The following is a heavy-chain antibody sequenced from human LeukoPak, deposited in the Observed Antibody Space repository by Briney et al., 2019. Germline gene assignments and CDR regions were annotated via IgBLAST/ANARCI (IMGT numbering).Heavy chain of an antibody. V-gene: IGHV4-34*01. CDR2: INRSGST. CDR1: GGSLSGYY. D-gene: IGHD6-19*01. CDR3: ARGGSGWYGLDY. Sequence: PSETLSLTCAVYGGSLSGYYWSWIRQPPGKGLEWIGEINRSGSTNYNPSLKSRVTISVDTSKNQFSLKLSFVTAADTAVYYCARGGSGWYGLDYWGQGTLVTVSS. J-gene: IGHJ4*02.